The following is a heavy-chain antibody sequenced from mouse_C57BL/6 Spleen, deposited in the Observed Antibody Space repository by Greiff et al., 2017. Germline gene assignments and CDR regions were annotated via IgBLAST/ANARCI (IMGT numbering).Heavy chain of an antibody. CDR2: IHPNSGST. J-gene: IGHJ1*03. CDR1: GYTFTSYW. CDR3: AKAEYFDV. V-gene: IGHV1-64*01. Sequence: VQLQQPGAELVKPGASVKLSCKASGYTFTSYWMHWVKQRPGQGLEWIGMIHPNSGSTNYNEKFTSTATLNVDKSSSTAYRQLSSLTSEDSAVSYCAKAEYFDVWGTGTTVTVSS.